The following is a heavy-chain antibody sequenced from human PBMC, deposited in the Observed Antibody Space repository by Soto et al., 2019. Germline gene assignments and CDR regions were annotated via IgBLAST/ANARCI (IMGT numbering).Heavy chain of an antibody. CDR3: AKDNSGWYPGHLY. CDR2: ISGSGGST. Sequence: GGSLRLSCAASGFTFSNYALSWVRQAPGKGLEWVSAISGSGGSTYYADSVKGRFTISRDNSKNTLYLQMNSLRAEDTAVYYCAKDNSGWYPGHLYWGQGTLVTVSS. V-gene: IGHV3-23*01. J-gene: IGHJ4*02. CDR1: GFTFSNYA. D-gene: IGHD6-19*01.